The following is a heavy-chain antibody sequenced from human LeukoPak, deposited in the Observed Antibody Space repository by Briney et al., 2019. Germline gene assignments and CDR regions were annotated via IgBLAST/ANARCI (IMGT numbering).Heavy chain of an antibody. CDR1: GYSISSGYY. D-gene: IGHD3-9*01. CDR3: ARHRGAQLRYFDWLSWFDP. Sequence: SETPSLTCAVSGYSISSGYYWGWIRQPPGKGLEWIGSIYHSGSTYYNPSLKSRVTISVDTSKNQFSLKLSSVTAADTAVYYCARHRGAQLRYFDWLSWFDPWGQGTLVTVSS. J-gene: IGHJ5*02. V-gene: IGHV4-38-2*01. CDR2: IYHSGST.